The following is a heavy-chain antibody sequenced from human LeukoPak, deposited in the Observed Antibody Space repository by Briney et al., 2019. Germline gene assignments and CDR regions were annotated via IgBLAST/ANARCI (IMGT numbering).Heavy chain of an antibody. J-gene: IGHJ4*02. D-gene: IGHD6-13*01. CDR1: GGSISSSNW. CDR3: ARGGSSNWTPFDY. Sequence: SETLSLTCAVSGGSISSSNWWSWVRQPPGKGLEWIGEIYHSGSTNYNPSLKSRVTISVGKSRKHFSLKLNSVTAADTAVYYCARGGSSNWTPFDYWGQGNMVTVSS. CDR2: IYHSGST. V-gene: IGHV4-4*02.